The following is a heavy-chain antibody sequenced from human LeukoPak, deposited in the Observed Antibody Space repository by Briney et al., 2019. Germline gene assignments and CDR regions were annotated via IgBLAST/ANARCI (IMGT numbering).Heavy chain of an antibody. CDR3: ARDYSGSLDY. D-gene: IGHD3-10*01. Sequence: SETLSLTCAVYGGSFSGYYWSWIRQPPGKGLEWIGEINHSGSTNYNPSLKSRVTISVDTSKNQFSLKLSSVTAADTAVYYCARDYSGSLDYWGQGTLVTVSS. CDR2: INHSGST. CDR1: GGSFSGYY. V-gene: IGHV4-34*01. J-gene: IGHJ4*02.